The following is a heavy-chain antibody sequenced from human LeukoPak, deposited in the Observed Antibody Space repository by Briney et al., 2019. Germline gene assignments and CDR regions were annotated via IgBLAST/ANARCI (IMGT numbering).Heavy chain of an antibody. CDR1: GGSISSGSYY. CDR2: IYTSGSN. Sequence: PSQTLSLTCTVSGGSISSGSYYWSWIRQPAGKGLEWIGRIYTSGSNNYNSSLKRRVTISVDTSKNQFSLKLSSVTAADTAVYYCARDEVAGDGPGPREGHYYYYMVVGGKGTTVTVS. V-gene: IGHV4-61*02. CDR3: ARDEVAGDGPGPREGHYYYYMVV. J-gene: IGHJ6*03. D-gene: IGHD6-13*01.